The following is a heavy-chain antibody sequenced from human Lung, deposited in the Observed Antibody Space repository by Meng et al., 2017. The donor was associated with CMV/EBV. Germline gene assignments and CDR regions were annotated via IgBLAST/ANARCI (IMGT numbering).Heavy chain of an antibody. Sequence: GGSLRLXCAASRFTFSSYSMNWVRQAPGKGLEWVSSISSSSSYIYYADSVKGRFTISRDNAKNSLYLQMNSLRAEDTAVYYCARGCSSTSCYSDAFDIWGQGXMVTVSS. CDR3: ARGCSSTSCYSDAFDI. J-gene: IGHJ3*02. CDR2: ISSSSSYI. V-gene: IGHV3-21*01. D-gene: IGHD2-2*01. CDR1: RFTFSSYS.